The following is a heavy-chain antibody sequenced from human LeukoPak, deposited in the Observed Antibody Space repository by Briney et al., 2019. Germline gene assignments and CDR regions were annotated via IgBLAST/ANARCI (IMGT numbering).Heavy chain of an antibody. J-gene: IGHJ5*02. V-gene: IGHV3-48*03. Sequence: GGSLRLSCAASGFTFSSYEMNWVHQAPGKGLEWVSYISSSGSTIYYADSVKGRFTISRDNAKNSLYLQMNSLRAEDTAVYYCARISQDYGDLQAGWFDPWGQGTLVTVSS. CDR1: GFTFSSYE. CDR2: ISSSGSTI. D-gene: IGHD4-17*01. CDR3: ARISQDYGDLQAGWFDP.